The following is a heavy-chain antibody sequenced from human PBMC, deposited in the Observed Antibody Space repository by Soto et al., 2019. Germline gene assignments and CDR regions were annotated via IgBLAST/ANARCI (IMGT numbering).Heavy chain of an antibody. CDR2: ITGSGDDT. D-gene: IGHD3-10*01. Sequence: GGSLRLSCAASGFTFNNYAMGWVRQAPGKGLEWVSAITGSGDDTYYLDSVKGRFTISRDSSKSTLYLQMNSLRAEDTAIYYCAKLGSISWSPHYYFDYWGQGTLVTVSS. J-gene: IGHJ4*02. CDR1: GFTFNNYA. V-gene: IGHV3-23*01. CDR3: AKLGSISWSPHYYFDY.